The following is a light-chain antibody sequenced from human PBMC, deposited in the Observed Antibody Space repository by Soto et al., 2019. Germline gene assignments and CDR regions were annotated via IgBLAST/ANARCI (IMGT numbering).Light chain of an antibody. V-gene: IGKV1-13*02. J-gene: IGKJ4*01. CDR3: QEFDSFPLT. CDR2: DAS. Sequence: AIQLTQSPSSLSASVGDRVTITCRTSQDIGSALAWYQQKPGKPPQLLIYDASNLESGVPSRFSGTGSGTDFTLTISSQQPEDCATYYCQEFDSFPLTFGGGTKVEIK. CDR1: QDIGSA.